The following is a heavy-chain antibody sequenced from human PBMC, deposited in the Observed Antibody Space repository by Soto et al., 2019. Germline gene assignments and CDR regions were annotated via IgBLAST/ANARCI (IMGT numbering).Heavy chain of an antibody. CDR1: GGTFSSYA. CDR3: ARDSRDYVYYYYFVLDV. V-gene: IGHV1-69*01. Sequence: QVQLVQSGAEVKKPGSSVKVSCKASGGTFSSYAISWVRQAPGQGLEWMGGIIPIFGTANYVQTLQGRVTITADESTSAAYVELSSLRSEDTAVYYCARDSRDYVYYYYFVLDVWGQGTTVTVAS. D-gene: IGHD4-17*01. CDR2: IIPIFGTA. J-gene: IGHJ6*02.